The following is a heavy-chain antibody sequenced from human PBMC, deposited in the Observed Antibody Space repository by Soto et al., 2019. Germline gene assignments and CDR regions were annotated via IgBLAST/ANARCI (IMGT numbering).Heavy chain of an antibody. Sequence: ASVKVSCKASGGTFSSYAISWVRQAPGQGLEWMGGIIPIFGTANYAQKFQGRVTITADESTSTAYMELSSLRSEDTAVYYCARIPAPMERRSDYWGQGTLVTVSS. CDR2: IIPIFGTA. CDR3: ARIPAPMERRSDY. D-gene: IGHD1-1*01. CDR1: GGTFSSYA. J-gene: IGHJ4*02. V-gene: IGHV1-69*13.